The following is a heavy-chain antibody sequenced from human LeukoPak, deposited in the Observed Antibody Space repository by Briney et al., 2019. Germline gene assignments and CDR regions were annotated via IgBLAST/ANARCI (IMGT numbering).Heavy chain of an antibody. CDR1: GFSFSSYW. J-gene: IGHJ4*02. CDR2: IKQDGSEK. Sequence: GGSLRLSCAASGFSFSSYWMSWVRQAPGKGLEWVANIKQDGSEKYYVDSVKGRFTISRDNAKNSLFLQMNSLRAEDTAVYYCARETTVLTIPDYWGQGTLVTVSS. CDR3: ARETTVLTIPDY. D-gene: IGHD4-23*01. V-gene: IGHV3-7*01.